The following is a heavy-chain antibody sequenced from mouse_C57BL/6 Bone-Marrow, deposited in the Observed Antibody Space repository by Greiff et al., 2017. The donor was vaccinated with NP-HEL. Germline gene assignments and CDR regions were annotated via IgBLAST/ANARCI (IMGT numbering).Heavy chain of an antibody. Sequence: EVQLQQSGAELVRPGASVKLSCTASGFNIKDYYMHWVKQRPEQGLEWIGRIGPEDGDTEYAPKFQGKAHMPADTSSNTSYLQLSSLTSEDTAVYYCTNRGYYWGQGTLVTVSA. D-gene: IGHD1-1*01. CDR3: TNRGYY. J-gene: IGHJ3*01. CDR1: GFNIKDYY. CDR2: IGPEDGDT. V-gene: IGHV14-1*01.